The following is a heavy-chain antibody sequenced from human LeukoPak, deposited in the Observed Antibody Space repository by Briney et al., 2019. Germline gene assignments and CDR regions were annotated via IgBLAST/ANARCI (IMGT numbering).Heavy chain of an antibody. V-gene: IGHV3-23*01. D-gene: IGHD2-15*01. CDR3: AKQLGYCSDGSCYFPY. CDR1: GFTFSSSA. CDR2: ISNNGGYT. Sequence: KPGGSLRLSCAASGFTFSSSAMSWVRQAPGKGLEWVSAISNNGGYTYYADSVQGRFTISRDNSKSTLCLQMNSLRAEDTAAYYCAKQLGYCSDGSCYFPYWGQGTLVTVSS. J-gene: IGHJ4*02.